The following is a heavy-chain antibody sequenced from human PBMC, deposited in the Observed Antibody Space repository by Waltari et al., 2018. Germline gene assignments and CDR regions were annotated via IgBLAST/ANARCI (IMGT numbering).Heavy chain of an antibody. D-gene: IGHD1-20*01. CDR1: GFTFSSYG. CDR3: AKDLVNSGTYLKYFQD. J-gene: IGHJ1*01. Sequence: SGGGLVQPGESLRLSCAASGFTFSSYGMSWVRQAPGKGPEWVSTISSSGYSTYYADSVKGRFAISRDISKNTLYLQMNSLRAEDTAIYYCAKDLVNSGTYLKYFQDWGQGTLVTVSS. V-gene: IGHV3-23*05. CDR2: ISSSGYST.